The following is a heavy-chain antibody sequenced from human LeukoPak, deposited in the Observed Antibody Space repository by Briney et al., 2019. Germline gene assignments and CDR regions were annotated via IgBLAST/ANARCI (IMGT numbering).Heavy chain of an antibody. CDR1: GFTFSRYS. CDR3: ARALVDTSVVTSGLMNWFDP. D-gene: IGHD5-18*01. V-gene: IGHV3-48*01. CDR2: ISSNSITT. Sequence: GGSLRLSCAASGFTFSRYSMNWVRQAPGKGLQWLSFISSNSITTYYADSVKGRFTVSRDNAKNSLYLQMNSLRAEDTAMYYCARALVDTSVVTSGLMNWFDPWGQGTVVTVSS. J-gene: IGHJ5*02.